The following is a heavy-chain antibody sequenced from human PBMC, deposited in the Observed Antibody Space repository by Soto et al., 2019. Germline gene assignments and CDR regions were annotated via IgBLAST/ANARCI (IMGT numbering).Heavy chain of an antibody. CDR2: ISGSGGDT. CDR3: AKGLVDCSGASCFD. Sequence: EVQLLESGGGLIQPGWSLRLSCAASGFTFSSFVMTWVRQAPGKGLECVSSISGSGGDTYYADSVKGRSTISRDNSKNTLYLQMNSLRAEDTAVYYCAKGLVDCSGASCFDWGQGTLVTVSS. D-gene: IGHD2-15*01. V-gene: IGHV3-23*01. CDR1: GFTFSSFV. J-gene: IGHJ4*02.